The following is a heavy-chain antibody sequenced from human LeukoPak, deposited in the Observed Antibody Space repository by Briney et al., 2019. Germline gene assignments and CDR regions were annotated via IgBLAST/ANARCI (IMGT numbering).Heavy chain of an antibody. CDR1: GFTFSSYW. Sequence: GGSLRLSCAASGFTFSSYWMSWVRQAPGKGLDWVANIKKDGSEKYYVDSVNGRFTISRDNDKNSLYLQMNSLRAEDTAVYYCARVSDCSSTSCYSYAAHLDCWGQGTLVTVSS. D-gene: IGHD2-2*01. CDR2: IKKDGSEK. V-gene: IGHV3-7*01. CDR3: ARVSDCSSTSCYSYAAHLDC. J-gene: IGHJ4*02.